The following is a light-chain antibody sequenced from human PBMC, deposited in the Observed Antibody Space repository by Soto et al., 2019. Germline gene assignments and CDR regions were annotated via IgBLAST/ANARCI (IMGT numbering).Light chain of an antibody. Sequence: EVVLTQSPVTLSLSPGERATLSCRASQSVSSSYLAWYQQKPGQAPRLLIYGASSRATGIPDRFSGSGSGTDFTLTISRLEPEDFAVYYCLQYDTSIWAYTFGQGTKLEIK. J-gene: IGKJ2*01. CDR3: LQYDTSIWAYT. CDR1: QSVSSSY. V-gene: IGKV3-20*01. CDR2: GAS.